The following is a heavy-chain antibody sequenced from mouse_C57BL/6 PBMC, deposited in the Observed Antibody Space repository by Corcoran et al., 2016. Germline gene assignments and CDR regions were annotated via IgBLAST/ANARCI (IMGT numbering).Heavy chain of an antibody. CDR3: TTGPIYYYGSSSPWFAY. D-gene: IGHD1-1*01. V-gene: IGHV14-1*01. CDR1: GFNIKDYY. CDR2: IDPEDGDT. J-gene: IGHJ3*01. Sequence: EVQLQQSGAELVRPGASVKLSCTASGFNIKDYYMHWVKQRPEQGLEWIGRIDPEDGDTEYAPKFQGKATMTADTSSNTAYLQLSSLTSEDTAVYYCTTGPIYYYGSSSPWFAYWGQGPLVIVSA.